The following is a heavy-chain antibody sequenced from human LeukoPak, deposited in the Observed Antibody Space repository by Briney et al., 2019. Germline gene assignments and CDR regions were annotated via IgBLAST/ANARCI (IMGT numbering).Heavy chain of an antibody. V-gene: IGHV3-33*06. CDR2: IWYDGSNK. Sequence: GGSLRLSCAASGFTFSSYGMHWVRQAPGKGLEWVAVIWYDGSNKYYVDSVKGRFTISRDSSKNTLYLQMNSLRAEDTAVYYCAKERSIAAAIDYWGQGTLVTVSS. CDR1: GFTFSSYG. D-gene: IGHD6-13*01. J-gene: IGHJ4*02. CDR3: AKERSIAAAIDY.